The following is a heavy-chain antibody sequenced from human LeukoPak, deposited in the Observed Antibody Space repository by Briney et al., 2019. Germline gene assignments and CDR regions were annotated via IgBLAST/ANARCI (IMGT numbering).Heavy chain of an antibody. V-gene: IGHV4-59*08. CDR2: IYYRGNT. J-gene: IGHJ5*02. CDR3: ARLQDWFDP. Sequence: SETLSLTCTVSGGSISSYYWTWIRQPPGKGLEWIGYIYYRGNTKYNPSLKSRVTISVDTSKNQFSLKLSSVTAADTAVYYCARLQDWFDPWGQGTLVTVSS. CDR1: GGSISSYY.